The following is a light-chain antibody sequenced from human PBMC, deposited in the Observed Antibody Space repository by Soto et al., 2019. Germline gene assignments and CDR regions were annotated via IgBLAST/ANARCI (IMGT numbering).Light chain of an antibody. Sequence: QPVLTQPGSVSGSPGQSIAISCNGTRSDVGAYNYVSWYQQHPGKAPKLMISEVTNRPSGVSDRFSGSKSGNTASLTISGLQAEDEADSYCSSFTSRFTFVSGTRTKFTVL. V-gene: IGLV2-14*01. CDR1: RSDVGAYNY. CDR3: SSFTSRFTFV. J-gene: IGLJ1*01. CDR2: EVT.